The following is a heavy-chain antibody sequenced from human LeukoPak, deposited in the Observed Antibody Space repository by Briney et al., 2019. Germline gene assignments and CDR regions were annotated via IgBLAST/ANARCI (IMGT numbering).Heavy chain of an antibody. CDR3: ARVGGDMITFGGHYYYYYMDV. J-gene: IGHJ6*03. Sequence: ASVKVSCKASGYTFTSYGISWVRQPPGQGLEWVRGISAYNGNTNYPQKHQGRVTMTTDTATSTAYMELRSLRSDDTAVYYCARVGGDMITFGGHYYYYYMDVWGKGTTVTISS. D-gene: IGHD3-16*01. V-gene: IGHV1-18*01. CDR2: ISAYNGNT. CDR1: GYTFTSYG.